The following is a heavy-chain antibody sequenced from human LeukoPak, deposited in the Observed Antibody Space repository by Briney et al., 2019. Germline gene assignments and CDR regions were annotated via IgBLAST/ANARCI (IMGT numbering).Heavy chain of an antibody. J-gene: IGHJ5*02. CDR3: ARGNSGYCSGGSCYFGWFDP. D-gene: IGHD2-15*01. CDR2: ISAYNGNT. CDR1: GYTLTELS. V-gene: IGHV1-18*01. Sequence: ASVKVSCKVSGYTLTELSMHWVRQAPGKGLEWMGWISAYNGNTNYAQKLQGRVTMTTDTSTSTAYMELRSLRSDDTAVYYCARGNSGYCSGGSCYFGWFDPWGQGTLVTVSS.